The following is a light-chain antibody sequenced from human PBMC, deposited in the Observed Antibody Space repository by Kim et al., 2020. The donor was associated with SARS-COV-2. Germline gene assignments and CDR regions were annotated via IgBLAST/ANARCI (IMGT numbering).Light chain of an antibody. J-gene: IGKJ2*01. CDR2: EVS. CDR3: MQSLQIPPT. Sequence: QPASISCKCSQSLLHGDGNTYLYWFLQKPGQPPQLLIYEVSKRFSGVPDRFSGCQSGTDFTLQISRVEAEDVGIYYCMQSLQIPPTFGQGTKLEI. V-gene: IGKV2D-29*01. CDR1: QSLLHGDGNTY.